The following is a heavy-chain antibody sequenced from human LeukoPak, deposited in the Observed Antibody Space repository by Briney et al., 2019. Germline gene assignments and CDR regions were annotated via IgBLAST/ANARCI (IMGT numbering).Heavy chain of an antibody. D-gene: IGHD2-2*01. V-gene: IGHV3-21*01. CDR3: ARGILCSSTSCYYFDY. J-gene: IGHJ4*02. CDR1: GFTFSSYS. CDR2: ISSSSSYI. Sequence: PGGSLRLSCAASGFTFSSYSMNWVRQAPGKGLEWVSSISSSSSYIYYADSVKGRFTISRDNAKNSLYLQMNSLRAEDTAVYYCARGILCSSTSCYYFDYWGQGTLVTVSS.